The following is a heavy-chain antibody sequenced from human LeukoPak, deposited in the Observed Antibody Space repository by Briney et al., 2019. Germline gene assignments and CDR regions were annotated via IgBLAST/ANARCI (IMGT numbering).Heavy chain of an antibody. D-gene: IGHD2-15*01. CDR2: INYSGST. CDR3: ARGGYYSGGSCYGGPFDY. CDR1: GGSISSYY. Sequence: PSETLSLTCTVSGGSISSYYWSWIRQPPGKGLEWIGYINYSGSTNYNPSLKSRVTISVDTSKNQFSLKLSSVTAADTAVYYCARGGYYSGGSCYGGPFDYWGQGTLVTVSS. J-gene: IGHJ4*02. V-gene: IGHV4-59*01.